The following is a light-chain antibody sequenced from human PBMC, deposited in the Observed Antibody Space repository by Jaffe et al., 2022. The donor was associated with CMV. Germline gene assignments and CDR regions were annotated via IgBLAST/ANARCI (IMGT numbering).Light chain of an antibody. CDR2: GAS. J-gene: IGKJ2*01. V-gene: IGKV3-20*01. CDR1: QSVSSSY. Sequence: EIVLTQSPGTLSLSPGERATLSCRASQSVSSSYLAWYQQKPGQAPRLLIYGASYRATGIPDRFSGSASGTDFSLIISRLEPEDFAVYYCQQYGSSPLYTFGQGTKLEIK. CDR3: QQYGSSPLYT.